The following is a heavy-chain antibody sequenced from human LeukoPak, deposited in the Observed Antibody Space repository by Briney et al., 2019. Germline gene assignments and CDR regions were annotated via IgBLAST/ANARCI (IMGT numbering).Heavy chain of an antibody. CDR2: MSHGGGA. CDR1: GGSFSSLY. D-gene: IGHD2-21*02. Sequence: PSETLSLTCAVYGGSFSSLYWSWIRQSPGKGLEWIGEMSHGGGAKYNPSLKARVTISLDTSKNQFSLRLNSVTAADTAVYYCAKSLYCDGDCPWGQETLVTVSS. J-gene: IGHJ5*02. CDR3: AKSLYCDGDCP. V-gene: IGHV4-34*01.